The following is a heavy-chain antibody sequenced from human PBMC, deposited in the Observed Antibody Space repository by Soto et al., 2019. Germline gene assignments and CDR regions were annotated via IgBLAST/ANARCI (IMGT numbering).Heavy chain of an antibody. J-gene: IGHJ4*02. D-gene: IGHD3-9*01. V-gene: IGHV4-4*02. Sequence: QVQLQGSGPGLVKPSGTLSLTGAVSGGSIGSSNWGSWVRQPPGKGLEWIGEIYDSGSTNYNPSLKSRVTISLDKSKNQFSLKLSSVTAADTAVYYCARLKTYDILNKSDYWGQGSLVTVSS. CDR1: GGSIGSSNW. CDR3: ARLKTYDILNKSDY. CDR2: IYDSGST.